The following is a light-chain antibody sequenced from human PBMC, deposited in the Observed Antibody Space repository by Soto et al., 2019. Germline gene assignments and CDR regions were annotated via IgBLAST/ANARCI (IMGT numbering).Light chain of an antibody. V-gene: IGLV2-14*01. Sequence: QSALTQPASVSGSPGQSITISCTGTSSDIGGFTYVSWYQHHPGKAPKLMIYEVSNRPSGVSSRFSGSKSDNTASLTIYGLQAEDEADYYCSSYTKNSPYVFGTGNKLTVL. CDR1: SSDIGGFTY. CDR3: SSYTKNSPYV. J-gene: IGLJ1*01. CDR2: EVS.